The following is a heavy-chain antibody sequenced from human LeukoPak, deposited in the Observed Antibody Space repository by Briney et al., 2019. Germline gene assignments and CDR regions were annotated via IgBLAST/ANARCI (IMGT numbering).Heavy chain of an antibody. CDR1: GFTCSSYA. Sequence: PGGSLTLSCAASGFTCSSYAMSWVGEAPARGLEWVSSLRGNGDTFYADSVKGRFTLSRDDSRNTVYHQLNNLRVEDTAVYYFAKASWVSNGDAVLWGQGTVVTVSS. CDR2: LRGNGDT. V-gene: IGHV3-23*01. CDR3: AKASWVSNGDAVL. D-gene: IGHD1-1*01. J-gene: IGHJ4*02.